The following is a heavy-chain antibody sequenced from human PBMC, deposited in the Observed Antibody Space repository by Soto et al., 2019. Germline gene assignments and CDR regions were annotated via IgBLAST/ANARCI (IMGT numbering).Heavy chain of an antibody. D-gene: IGHD4-4*01. Sequence: LRLSCAASGSSFPNYPMHWVRQTPDKGLEWLAVISHDGVTKNSADSVKGRFSISRDNSRNRLYLDMNSLRTEDTAMYYCVRGGYSSSWERLDPWGQGTLVTVSS. CDR2: ISHDGVTK. V-gene: IGHV3-30-3*01. CDR3: VRGGYSSSWERLDP. J-gene: IGHJ5*02. CDR1: GSSFPNYP.